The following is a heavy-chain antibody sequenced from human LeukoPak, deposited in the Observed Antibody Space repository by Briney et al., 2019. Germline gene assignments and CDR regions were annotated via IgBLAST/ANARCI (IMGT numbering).Heavy chain of an antibody. J-gene: IGHJ4*02. D-gene: IGHD6-19*01. CDR2: ISYDGSKM. V-gene: IGHV3-30*03. CDR1: GFTFNRYS. Sequence: PGGSLRLSCAASGFTFNRYSMNWVRQPPGKGLEWVAMISYDGSKMYYAGSVKGRFTISRDNSKNTLYLHMTSLGGDDRAMYFCTRDQIENGYSNGWFYWGQGTPVTVSS. CDR3: TRDQIENGYSNGWFY.